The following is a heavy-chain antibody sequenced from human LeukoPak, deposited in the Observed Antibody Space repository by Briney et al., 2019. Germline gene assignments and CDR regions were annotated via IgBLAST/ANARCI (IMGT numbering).Heavy chain of an antibody. D-gene: IGHD6-6*01. J-gene: IGHJ4*02. V-gene: IGHV1-69*05. Sequence: SVKVSCKASGGTFSSYAISWVRQAPGQGLEWMGRIIPIFGTANYAQKFQGRVTITTDESTSTAHMEQSSLRSEDTAVYYCAEGWSSSSSFDYWGQGTLVTVSS. CDR2: IIPIFGTA. CDR3: AEGWSSSSSFDY. CDR1: GGTFSSYA.